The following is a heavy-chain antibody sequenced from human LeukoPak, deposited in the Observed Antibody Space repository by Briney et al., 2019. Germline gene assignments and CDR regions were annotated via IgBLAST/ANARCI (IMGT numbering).Heavy chain of an antibody. CDR1: GGSFSGYY. V-gene: IGHV4-34*01. D-gene: IGHD3-22*01. J-gene: IGHJ4*02. CDR3: ARRDDSSGYHKIFDY. CDR2: INHSGDT. Sequence: SETLSLTCAVYGGSFSGYYCSWIRQPPGEGLEWIGEINHSGDTNYNPSLKSRVTLSVDTSKNQFYLKLSSLTAADTAVYFCARRDDSSGYHKIFDYWGPGTLVTVSS.